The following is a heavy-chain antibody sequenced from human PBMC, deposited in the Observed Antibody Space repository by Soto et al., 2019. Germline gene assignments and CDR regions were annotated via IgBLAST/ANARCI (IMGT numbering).Heavy chain of an antibody. CDR2: IKTNGEGGTT. D-gene: IGHD2-15*01. V-gene: IGHV3-15*07. CDR3: TSGSVEGV. Sequence: GGSLRLSCAASGFTFSNAWMNWVRQAPGKGLEWVGRIKTNGEGGTTDYAAPVKGRFVTSRDDSKNTLYLQMNSLRPDDTAVYYCTSGSVEGVWGQGTTVTVSS. J-gene: IGHJ6*02. CDR1: GFTFSNAW.